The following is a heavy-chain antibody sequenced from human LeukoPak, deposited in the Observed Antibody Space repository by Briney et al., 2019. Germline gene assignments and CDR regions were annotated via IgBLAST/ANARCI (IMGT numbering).Heavy chain of an antibody. V-gene: IGHV1-2*06. Sequence: GASVKVSCKASGYTLIDYYIHWVRQAPGQGLEWMGRINPSSGGTNYAQKFQGRVTMTRDTSITTAYMELSRLRSNDTAVYYCARDDNSGYYSGPWGQGTLVTVSS. CDR2: INPSSGGT. CDR1: GYTLIDYY. J-gene: IGHJ5*02. CDR3: ARDDNSGYYSGP. D-gene: IGHD3-22*01.